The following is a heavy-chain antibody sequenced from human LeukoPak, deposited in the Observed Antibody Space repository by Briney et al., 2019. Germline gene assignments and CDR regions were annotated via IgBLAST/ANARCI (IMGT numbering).Heavy chain of an antibody. V-gene: IGHV1-69*05. Sequence: SVKVSCKASGYTFTGYYMHWVRQAPGQGLEWMGGIIPIFGTANYAQKFQGRVTITTDESTSTAYMELSSLRSGDTAVYYCARDQVITFGGVIVDNNWFDPWGQGTLVTVSS. CDR3: ARDQVITFGGVIVDNNWFDP. J-gene: IGHJ5*02. CDR1: GYTFTGYY. CDR2: IIPIFGTA. D-gene: IGHD3-16*02.